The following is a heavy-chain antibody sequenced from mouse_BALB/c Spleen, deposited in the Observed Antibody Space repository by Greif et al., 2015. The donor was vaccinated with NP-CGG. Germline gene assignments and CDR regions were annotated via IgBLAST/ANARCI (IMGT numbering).Heavy chain of an antibody. J-gene: IGHJ1*01. CDR2: IRNKANGYTT. Sequence: DVKLVESGGGLVQPGGSLRLSCATSGFTFTDYYMSWVRQPPGKALEWLGFIRNKANGYTTEYSASVKGRFTISRDNSQSILYLQMNTLRAEDSATYYCARDYYGSSWYFDVWGAGTTVTVSS. CDR1: GFTFTDYY. D-gene: IGHD1-1*01. V-gene: IGHV7-3*02. CDR3: ARDYYGSSWYFDV.